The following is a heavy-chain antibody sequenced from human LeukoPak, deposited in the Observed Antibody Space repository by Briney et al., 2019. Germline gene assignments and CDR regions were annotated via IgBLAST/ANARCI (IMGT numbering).Heavy chain of an antibody. CDR1: GYTLTELS. Sequence: ASVKVSCKVSGYTLTELSMHWVRQAPGKGLEWMGGFDREDSETIYAQKFQGRVTMTEDTSTDTAYMELSSLRSEDTAVYYCASFYGSGSYSYYGMDVWGKGTTVTVSS. CDR3: ASFYGSGSYSYYGMDV. D-gene: IGHD3-10*01. V-gene: IGHV1-24*01. J-gene: IGHJ6*04. CDR2: FDREDSET.